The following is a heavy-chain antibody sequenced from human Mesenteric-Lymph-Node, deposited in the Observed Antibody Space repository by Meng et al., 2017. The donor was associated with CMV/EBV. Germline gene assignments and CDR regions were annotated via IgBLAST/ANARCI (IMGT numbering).Heavy chain of an antibody. CDR1: GYTFTSYG. D-gene: IGHD5-18*01. J-gene: IGHJ6*02. CDR3: ARSTSTAMVPYYYYYYGMDV. CDR2: ISAYNGNT. V-gene: IGHV1-18*01. Sequence: ASVKVSCKASGYTFTSYGISWVRQAPGQGLEWMGWISAYNGNTNYAQKLQGRVTITRDTSISTAYMELSSLRSEDTAVYYCARSTSTAMVPYYYYYYGMDVWGQGTTVTVSS.